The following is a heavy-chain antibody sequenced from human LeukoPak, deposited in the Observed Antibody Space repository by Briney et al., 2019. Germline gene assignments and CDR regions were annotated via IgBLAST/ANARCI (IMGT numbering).Heavy chain of an antibody. CDR1: GGTFSSYA. CDR2: IIPIFGTA. V-gene: IGHV1-69*13. D-gene: IGHD5-24*01. CDR3: ASGRDGYNDGYFDY. J-gene: IGHJ4*02. Sequence: SVKVSCKASGGTFSSYAISWVRQAPGQGLEWMGGIIPIFGTANYAQKFQGRVTITADESTSTAYMELSSLRSEDTAVYYCASGRDGYNDGYFDYWDQGTLVTVTS.